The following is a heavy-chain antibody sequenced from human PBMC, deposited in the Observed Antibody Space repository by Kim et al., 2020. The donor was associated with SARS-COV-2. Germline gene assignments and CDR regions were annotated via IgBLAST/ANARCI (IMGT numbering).Heavy chain of an antibody. V-gene: IGHV4-31*02. CDR3: ARDPGSGSYNV. J-gene: IGHJ4*02. D-gene: IGHD3-10*01. Sequence: YYNPSLKSRVTLSVDTSKTPFSLKLSSVTAADTAVYYCARDPGSGSYNVWGQGTLVTVSS.